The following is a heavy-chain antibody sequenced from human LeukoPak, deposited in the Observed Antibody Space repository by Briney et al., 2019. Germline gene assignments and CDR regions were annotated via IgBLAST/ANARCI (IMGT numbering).Heavy chain of an antibody. Sequence: ASVKVSCKASGYTFTSYGISWVRQAPGQGLEWMGWISAHNGNTNYAQKLQGRVTMTTDTSTSTAYMELRSLRSDDTAVYYCARDHYDSSGYYYKVLDYWGQGTLVTVSS. CDR3: ARDHYDSSGYYYKVLDY. CDR2: ISAHNGNT. D-gene: IGHD3-22*01. J-gene: IGHJ4*02. V-gene: IGHV1-18*01. CDR1: GYTFTSYG.